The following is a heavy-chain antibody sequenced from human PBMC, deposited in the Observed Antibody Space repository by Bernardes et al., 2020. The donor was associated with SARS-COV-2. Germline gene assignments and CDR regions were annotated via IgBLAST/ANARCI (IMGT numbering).Heavy chain of an antibody. CDR2: ISYDGSNK. CDR3: AKYGYPDYYFDY. V-gene: IGHV3-30*18. CDR1: GFTFSSYG. D-gene: IGHD4-17*01. Sequence: SLRLSCAASGFTFSSYGMHWVRQAPGKGLEWVAVISYDGSNKYYADSVKGRFTISRDNSKNTLYLQMNSLRAEDTAVYYCAKYGYPDYYFDYWGQGTLVTVSS. J-gene: IGHJ4*02.